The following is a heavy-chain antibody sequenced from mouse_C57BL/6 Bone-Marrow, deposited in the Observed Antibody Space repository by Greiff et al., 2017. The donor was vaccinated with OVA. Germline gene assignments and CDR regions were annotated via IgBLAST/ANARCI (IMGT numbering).Heavy chain of an antibody. Sequence: DVMLVESGEGLVKPGGSLKLSCAASGFTFSSYAMSWVRQTPEKRLEWVAYISSGGDYIYYADTVKGRFTISRDNARNTLYLQMSSLKSEDTAMYYCTRGEGTTVVEGYWGQGTSVTVSS. D-gene: IGHD1-1*01. J-gene: IGHJ4*01. V-gene: IGHV5-9-1*02. CDR2: ISSGGDYI. CDR1: GFTFSSYA. CDR3: TRGEGTTVVEGY.